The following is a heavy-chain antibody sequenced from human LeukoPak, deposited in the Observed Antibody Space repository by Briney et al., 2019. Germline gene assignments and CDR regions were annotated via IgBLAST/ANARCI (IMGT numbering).Heavy chain of an antibody. D-gene: IGHD3-22*01. CDR3: ARPSTYYYDSSGHGAFDI. Sequence: SETQSLTCTVSGGSISNINYYWSWIRQPAGKGLEWIGRIYASGSTNYNPSLKSRVTISVDTSKNQFSLKLSSVTAADTAVYYCARPSTYYYDSSGHGAFDIWGQGTMVTVSS. V-gene: IGHV4-61*02. CDR2: IYASGST. CDR1: GGSISNINYY. J-gene: IGHJ3*02.